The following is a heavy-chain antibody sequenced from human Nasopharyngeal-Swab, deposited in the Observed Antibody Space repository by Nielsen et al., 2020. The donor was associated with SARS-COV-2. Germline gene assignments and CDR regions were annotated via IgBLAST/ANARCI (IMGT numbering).Heavy chain of an antibody. CDR2: ISYDGSNK. J-gene: IGHJ4*02. CDR3: ARSLHIATAHDY. CDR1: GFTFSSYA. D-gene: IGHD2-21*01. V-gene: IGHV3-30-3*01. Sequence: GESLKISCAASGFTFSSYAMHWVRQAPGKGLEWVAVISYDGSNKYYADSVKGRFTISRDNSKNTLYLQMNSLRAEDTAVYYCARSLHIATAHDYWGQGTLVTVSS.